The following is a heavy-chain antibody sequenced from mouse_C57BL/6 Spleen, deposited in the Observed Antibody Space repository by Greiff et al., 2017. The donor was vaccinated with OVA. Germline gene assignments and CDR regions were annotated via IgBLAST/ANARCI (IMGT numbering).Heavy chain of an antibody. V-gene: IGHV5-17*01. Sequence: EVKLVESGGGLVKPGGSLKLSCAASGFTSSDYGMHWVRQAPEKGLEWVAYISSGSSTIYYADTVKGRFTISRDNAKNTLFLQMTSLRSEDTAMYYCASDYYAMDYWGQGTSVTVSS. CDR2: ISSGSSTI. J-gene: IGHJ4*01. CDR1: GFTSSDYG. CDR3: ASDYYAMDY.